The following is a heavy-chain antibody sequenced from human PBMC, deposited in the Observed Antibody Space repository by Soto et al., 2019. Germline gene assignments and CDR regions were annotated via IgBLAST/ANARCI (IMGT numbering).Heavy chain of an antibody. CDR3: AHRGYGDYPRDNWFDP. V-gene: IGHV2-5*01. CDR1: GFSLTTPGAG. D-gene: IGHD4-17*01. J-gene: IGHJ5*02. Sequence: QITLKESGPTLVKPTQTLTLTCTFSGFSLTTPGAGVGWIRQPPGKALEWLALIYWNDDKRYSPSLKTRLTTTKDTSKNQVVLIMTNMDPVDTATYYCAHRGYGDYPRDNWFDPWGRGVPVIVSS. CDR2: IYWNDDK.